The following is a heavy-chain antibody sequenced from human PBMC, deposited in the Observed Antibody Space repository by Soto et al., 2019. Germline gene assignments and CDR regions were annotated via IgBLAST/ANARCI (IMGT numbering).Heavy chain of an antibody. J-gene: IGHJ6*04. D-gene: IGHD4-17*01. CDR2: IYYSGRT. CDR3: AKNHIDYAENYGMDV. CDR1: GGSISSYY. V-gene: IGHV4-59*08. Sequence: QVQLQESGPGLVKPSETLSLTCTVSGGSISSYYWSWIRQPPGKGLEWIGYIYYSGRTNYNHALKSRVKISVNTSKKQFSLKLSSVTAADTAVYYCAKNHIDYAENYGMDVWGKGTTVTVSS.